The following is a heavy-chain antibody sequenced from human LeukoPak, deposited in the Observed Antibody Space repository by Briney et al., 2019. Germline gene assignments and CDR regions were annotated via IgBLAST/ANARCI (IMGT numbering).Heavy chain of an antibody. V-gene: IGHV4-34*01. Sequence: KVSETLSLTCSVYGGPFSGYYWRWIRQPPGKGLEWIGEINHSGNSNYNASLKSRVTISVDTSTNQFSLKLNSVTAADTGVYYCARGLTHWGQGTLVTVSP. CDR3: ARGLTH. J-gene: IGHJ4*02. CDR1: GGPFSGYY. CDR2: INHSGNS.